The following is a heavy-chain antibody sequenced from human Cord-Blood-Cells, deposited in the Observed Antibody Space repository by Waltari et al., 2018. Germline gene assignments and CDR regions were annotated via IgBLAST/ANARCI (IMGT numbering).Heavy chain of an antibody. V-gene: IGHV3-30*18. Sequence: QVQLVESGGGVVQPGRSLRLSCAASGFTFRSYGMHWVRQAPGKGLEWVAVISYDGSNKYYADSVKGRFTISRDNSKNTLYLQMNSLRAEDTAVYYCAKDRYNWNFDYWGQGTLVTVSS. J-gene: IGHJ4*02. CDR1: GFTFRSYG. CDR2: ISYDGSNK. D-gene: IGHD1-20*01. CDR3: AKDRYNWNFDY.